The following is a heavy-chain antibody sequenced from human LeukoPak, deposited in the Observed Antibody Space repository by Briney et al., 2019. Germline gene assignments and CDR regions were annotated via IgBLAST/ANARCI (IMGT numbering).Heavy chain of an antibody. CDR3: ARTKEMATISYFES. V-gene: IGHV3-48*03. CDR2: IDSSGSTI. D-gene: IGHD5-24*01. J-gene: IGHJ4*02. Sequence: PGGSLRLSCAASGFTFSSYEMNWVRQAPGKGLEWVSYIDSSGSTIHYADSVKGRFTISRDNAKNSLYLQMNSLRAEDTAVYYCARTKEMATISYFESWGQGTLVTVSS. CDR1: GFTFSSYE.